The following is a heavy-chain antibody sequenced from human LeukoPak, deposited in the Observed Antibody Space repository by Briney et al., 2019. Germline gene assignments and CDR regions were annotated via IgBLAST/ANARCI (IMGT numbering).Heavy chain of an antibody. D-gene: IGHD3-10*01. V-gene: IGHV3-23*01. J-gene: IGHJ4*02. CDR1: GFTFGSYA. CDR2: ISGSGGST. CDR3: AKEMSASPNYYGSGSYYNAFDY. Sequence: PGGSLRLSCAASGFTFGSYAMSWVRQAPGKGLEWVSAISGSGGSTYYADSVKGRFTISRDNSKNTLYLQMNSLRAEDTAVYYCAKEMSASPNYYGSGSYYNAFDYWGQGTLVTVSS.